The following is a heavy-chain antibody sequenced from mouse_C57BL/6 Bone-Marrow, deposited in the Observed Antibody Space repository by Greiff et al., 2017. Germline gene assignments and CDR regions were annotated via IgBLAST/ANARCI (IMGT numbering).Heavy chain of an antibody. V-gene: IGHV1-52*01. CDR1: GYTFTSYW. Sequence: QVQLKQPGAELVRPGSSVKLSCKASGYTFTSYWMHWVKQRPIQGLEWIGNIDPSDSETHYNQKFKDKATLTVDKSSSTAYMQLSSLTSEDSAVYYCARTHYYGSSYGVWGTGTTVTVSS. CDR2: IDPSDSET. CDR3: ARTHYYGSSYGV. D-gene: IGHD1-1*01. J-gene: IGHJ1*03.